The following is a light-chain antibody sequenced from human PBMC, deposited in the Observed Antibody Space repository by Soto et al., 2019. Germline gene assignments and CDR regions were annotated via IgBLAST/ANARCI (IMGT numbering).Light chain of an antibody. CDR3: SSYTSSSTRV. Sequence: QSALTQPASVSGSPGQSITISWTGTSSDVGGYAYVSWYQHHPGKAPKLMIYEVSNRPSGGSNRFSGSKSGNTASLTISGLQAEDEADYYCSSYTSSSTRVFGTGTKLTVL. CDR2: EVS. J-gene: IGLJ1*01. CDR1: SSDVGGYAY. V-gene: IGLV2-14*01.